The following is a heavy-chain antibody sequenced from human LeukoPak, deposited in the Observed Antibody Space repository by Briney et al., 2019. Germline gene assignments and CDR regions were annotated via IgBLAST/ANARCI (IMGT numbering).Heavy chain of an antibody. CDR3: ARWSSGSGDY. D-gene: IGHD1-26*01. CDR2: ISAYNGNT. CDR1: GYTFTSYG. J-gene: IGHJ4*02. Sequence: PVASVKVSCKASGYTFTSYGISWVRQAPGQGLEWMGWISAYNGNTNYAQKLQGRATMTTDTSTSTAYMELRSLRSDDTAVYHCARWSSGSGDYWGQGTLVTVSS. V-gene: IGHV1-18*01.